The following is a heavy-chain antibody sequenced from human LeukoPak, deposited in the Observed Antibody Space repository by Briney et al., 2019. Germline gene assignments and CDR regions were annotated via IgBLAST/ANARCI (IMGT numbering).Heavy chain of an antibody. J-gene: IGHJ4*02. V-gene: IGHV4-31*03. CDR2: IFYSGNI. CDR3: ARKLGVVTAIPHFDY. CDR1: GGSISSGSYS. D-gene: IGHD2-21*02. Sequence: SETLSLTCTVSGGSISSGSYSWHWIRQHPGKGLEWIGYIFYSGNIYYNPSLKSRVTISVDTSKNQFSLKLSSVTAADTAVYYCARKLGVVTAIPHFDYWGQGALVTVSS.